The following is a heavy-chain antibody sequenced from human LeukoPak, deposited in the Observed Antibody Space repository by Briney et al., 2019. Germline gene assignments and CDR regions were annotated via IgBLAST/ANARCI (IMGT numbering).Heavy chain of an antibody. J-gene: IGHJ6*03. CDR2: INPNSGGT. Sequence: ASVKVSCKASGYTFTSYGISWVRQAPGQGLEWMGWINPNSGGTNYAQKFQGRVTMTRDTSISTAYMELSRLRSDDTAVYYCARALAARRYYYYMDVWGKGTTVTVSS. V-gene: IGHV1-2*02. D-gene: IGHD6-13*01. CDR3: ARALAARRYYYYMDV. CDR1: GYTFTSYG.